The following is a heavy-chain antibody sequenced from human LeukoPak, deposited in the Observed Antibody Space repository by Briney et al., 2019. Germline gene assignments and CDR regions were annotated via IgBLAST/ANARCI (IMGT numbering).Heavy chain of an antibody. CDR2: LSAYNGNT. CDR1: GYTFTSYG. D-gene: IGHD3-22*01. CDR3: ARKTEAYYYDSSGPFDY. J-gene: IGHJ4*02. Sequence: ASVKVSCKASGYTFTSYGISWVRQAPGQGLEWMGWLSAYNGNTNYAQKLQGRVTMTTDTSTSTAYMELRSLRSDDTAVYYCARKTEAYYYDSSGPFDYWGQGTLVTVSS. V-gene: IGHV1-18*01.